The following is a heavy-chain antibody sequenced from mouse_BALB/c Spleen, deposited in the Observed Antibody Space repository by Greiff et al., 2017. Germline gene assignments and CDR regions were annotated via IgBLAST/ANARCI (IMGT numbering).Heavy chain of an antibody. CDR1: GYSFTDYI. Sequence: EVQLQQTGPELVKPGASVKISCKASGYSFTDYIMLWVKQSHGKSLEWIGNINPYYGSTSYNLKFKGKATLTVDKSSSTAYMQLNSLTSEDSAVYYCAREDGPWFAYWGQGTLVTVSA. D-gene: IGHD1-2*01. V-gene: IGHV1-39*01. CDR2: INPYYGST. J-gene: IGHJ3*01. CDR3: AREDGPWFAY.